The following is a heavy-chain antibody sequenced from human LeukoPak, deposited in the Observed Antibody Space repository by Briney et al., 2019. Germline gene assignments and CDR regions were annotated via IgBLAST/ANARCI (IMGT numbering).Heavy chain of an antibody. J-gene: IGHJ4*02. CDR3: AKGQETESRLDS. V-gene: IGHV3-23*01. CDR1: GFTFSSYW. Sequence: GGSLRLSCAASGFTFSSYWMHWVRQAPGKGLEWVSGIRHSDGNTYYADSVKGRFTISSDKSKNILFLQMNSLRAEDTALYYCAKGQETESRLDSWGQGTLVTVSS. D-gene: IGHD1-1*01. CDR2: IRHSDGNT.